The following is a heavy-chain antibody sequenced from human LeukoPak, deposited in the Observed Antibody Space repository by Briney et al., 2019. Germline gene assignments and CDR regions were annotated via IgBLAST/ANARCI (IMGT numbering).Heavy chain of an antibody. CDR2: IYYSGST. V-gene: IGHV4-39*07. Sequence: PETLSLTCTVSGGSISSSSYYWGWTRQPPGKGLEWIGSIYYSGSTYYNPSLKSRVTISVDTSKNQFSLKLSSVTAADTAVYYCARDRAQYYYGSGSQNWFDPWGQGTLVTVSS. J-gene: IGHJ5*02. CDR3: ARDRAQYYYGSGSQNWFDP. CDR1: GGSISSSSYY. D-gene: IGHD3-10*01.